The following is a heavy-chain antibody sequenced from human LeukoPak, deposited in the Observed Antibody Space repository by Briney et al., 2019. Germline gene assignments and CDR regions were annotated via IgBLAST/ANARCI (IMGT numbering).Heavy chain of an antibody. CDR3: AREKFADGYFQH. D-gene: IGHD3-10*01. Sequence: GGSLRLSCAASGFTVSDSMNWVRQAPGKGLEWVSSINSNNNYIYYADSVKGRFTISRDNAKDSLYLQMNSLRAEDTAVYYCAREKFADGYFQHWGQGTLVTVSS. CDR2: INSNNNYI. CDR1: GFTVSDS. J-gene: IGHJ1*01. V-gene: IGHV3-21*01.